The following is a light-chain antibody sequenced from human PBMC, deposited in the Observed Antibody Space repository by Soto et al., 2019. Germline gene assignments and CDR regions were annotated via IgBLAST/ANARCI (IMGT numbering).Light chain of an antibody. CDR1: QSLVDRDGFAY. V-gene: IGKV2-30*01. Sequence: DVVMTKSPLSLSGTLGQPASISCRSIQSLVDRDGFAYLNWFHQRPGQSPRRLIYKVSNRDSGVPDRFSGSGSGTDFTLKISRVEAGDVGVYYCMQGSYWPWTFGQGTKVEIQ. J-gene: IGKJ1*01. CDR2: KVS. CDR3: MQGSYWPWT.